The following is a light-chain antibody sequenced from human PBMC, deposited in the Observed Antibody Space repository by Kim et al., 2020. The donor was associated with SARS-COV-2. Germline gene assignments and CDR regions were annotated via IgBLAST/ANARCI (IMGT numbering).Light chain of an antibody. CDR3: SSYTSSSTV. Sequence: QSALTQPASVSGSPGQSITISCTGTSSDVGGYNYVSWYQQHPGKAPKLMIYDVSNRPSGVSNRFSGSKSGNTASLTISGLQAEDEAGYYCSSYTSSSTVFGGGTQLTVL. CDR2: DVS. J-gene: IGLJ7*01. V-gene: IGLV2-14*03. CDR1: SSDVGGYNY.